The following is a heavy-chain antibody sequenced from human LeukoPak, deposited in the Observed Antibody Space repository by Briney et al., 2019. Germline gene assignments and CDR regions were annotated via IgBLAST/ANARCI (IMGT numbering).Heavy chain of an antibody. V-gene: IGHV4-34*01. J-gene: IGHJ4*02. CDR1: GGSFSGYY. Sequence: SETLSLTCAVYGGSFSGYYWSWIRQPQGKGLDGMGEINHSGSTNYNPSLKSRVTISVDTSKNQFSLKLSSVTAADTAVYYSTPATDYYDSSGYFTRYSDYWGQGTLVTVSS. CDR2: INHSGST. CDR3: TPATDYYDSSGYFTRYSDY. D-gene: IGHD3-22*01.